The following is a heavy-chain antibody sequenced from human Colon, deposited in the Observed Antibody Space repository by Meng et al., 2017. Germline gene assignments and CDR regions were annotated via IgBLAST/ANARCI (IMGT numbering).Heavy chain of an antibody. CDR2: VHYSGSN. J-gene: IGHJ4*02. V-gene: IGHV4-4*03. Sequence: RRGWGPGLGNPPGTLSPTCAVSGGSVSGSNWWGWVRQSPEKGLEWIGEVHYSGSNNYNPSLKSRVTMSVDKSKNHFSLNLTSVTAADTGVYYCARGYLGTPVVHFDAWGQGTLVTVSS. CDR3: ARGYLGTPVVHFDA. D-gene: IGHD7-27*01. CDR1: GGSVSGSNW.